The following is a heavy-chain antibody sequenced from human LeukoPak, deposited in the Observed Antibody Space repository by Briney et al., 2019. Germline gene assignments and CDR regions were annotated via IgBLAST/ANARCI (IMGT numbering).Heavy chain of an antibody. CDR1: GGSISTYY. D-gene: IGHD1-26*01. J-gene: IGHJ4*02. CDR3: AREEALGSGSFDY. CDR2: IYYSGST. Sequence: TSETLSLTCTVPGGSISTYYWSWIRQPPGKGLEWIGYIYYSGSTSYNPSLKSRVTISVDTSKNQFSLKLSSVTAADTAVYYCAREEALGSGSFDYWGQGTLVTVSS. V-gene: IGHV4-59*01.